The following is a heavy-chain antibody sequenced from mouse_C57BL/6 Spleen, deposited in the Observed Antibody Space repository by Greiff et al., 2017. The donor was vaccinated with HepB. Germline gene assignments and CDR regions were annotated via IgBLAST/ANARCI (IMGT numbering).Heavy chain of an antibody. CDR3: AREGLLTAMDY. D-gene: IGHD2-1*01. CDR1: GYTFTSYW. J-gene: IGHJ4*01. CDR2: IHPNSGST. Sequence: QVQLQQPGAELVKPGASVKLSCKASGYTFTSYWMHWVKQRPGQGLEWIGMIHPNSGSTNYNEKFKSKATLTVDKSSSTAYMQLSSLTSEDSAVYYCAREGLLTAMDYWGQGTSVTVSS. V-gene: IGHV1-64*01.